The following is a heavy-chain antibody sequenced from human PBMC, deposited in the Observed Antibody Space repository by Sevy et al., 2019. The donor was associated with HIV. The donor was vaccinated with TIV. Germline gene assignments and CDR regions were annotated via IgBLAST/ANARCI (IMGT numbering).Heavy chain of an antibody. CDR2: IYYSGST. V-gene: IGHV4-39*01. CDR3: ARRRLGSLNFDY. Sequence: SETLSLTCTVSGGSISSSSYYWGWIRQPPGKGLEWIGSIYYSGSTYYHPSLKSRVTISVDTSKNQFSLKLSSVTAADTAVYYCARRRLGSLNFDYWGQGTLVTVSS. J-gene: IGHJ4*02. CDR1: GGSISSSSYY. D-gene: IGHD2-15*01.